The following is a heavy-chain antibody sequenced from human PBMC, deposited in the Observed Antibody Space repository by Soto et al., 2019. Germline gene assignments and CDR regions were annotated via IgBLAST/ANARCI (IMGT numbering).Heavy chain of an antibody. CDR2: IYAGTIT. J-gene: IGHJ4*02. CDR1: GITVSSYY. V-gene: IGHV3-53*01. CDR3: ARIPYDNSGTIFDY. D-gene: IGHD3-22*01. Sequence: GGSLRLSCAVSGITVSSYYMSWVRQSAGKGLEWVSVIYAGTITYYADSVKGRFTIYRDNSKNTLNLEMNSLRVEDTAVYYCARIPYDNSGTIFDYWGQGTLVTVSS.